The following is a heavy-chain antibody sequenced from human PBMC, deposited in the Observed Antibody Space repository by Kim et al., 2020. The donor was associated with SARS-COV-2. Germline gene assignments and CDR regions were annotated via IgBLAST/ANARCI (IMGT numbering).Heavy chain of an antibody. V-gene: IGHV3-7*01. CDR2: IKQDGSEK. Sequence: GGSLRLSCAASGFTFSSYWMSWVRQAPGKGLEWVANIKQDGSEKYYVDSVKGRFTISRDNAKNSLYLQMNSLRAEDTAVYYCARDHYYGSGSYYNDYWGQGTLVTVSS. J-gene: IGHJ4*02. CDR3: ARDHYYGSGSYYNDY. D-gene: IGHD3-10*01. CDR1: GFTFSSYW.